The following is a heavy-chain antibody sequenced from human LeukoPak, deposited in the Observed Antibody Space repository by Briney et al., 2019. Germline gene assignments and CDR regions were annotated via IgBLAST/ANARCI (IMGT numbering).Heavy chain of an antibody. V-gene: IGHV3-23*01. CDR3: AKSRVWFGELRWYYFDY. CDR2: ISGSGGST. Sequence: AGGSLRLSCAVSGFTFSSYAMSWVRQAPGKGLEWVSAISGSGGSTYYADSVKGRFTISRDNSKNTLYLQMNSLRAEDTAVYYCAKSRVWFGELRWYYFDYWGQGTLVTVSS. J-gene: IGHJ4*02. CDR1: GFTFSSYA. D-gene: IGHD3-10*01.